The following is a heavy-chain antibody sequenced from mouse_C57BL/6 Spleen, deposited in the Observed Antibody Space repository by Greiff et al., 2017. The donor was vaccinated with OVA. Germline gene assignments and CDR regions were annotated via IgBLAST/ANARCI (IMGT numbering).Heavy chain of an antibody. CDR3: AREGRGYFDY. Sequence: EVMLVESEGGLVQPGSSMKLSCTASGFTFSDYYMAWVRQVPEKGLEWVANINYDGSSTYYLDSLKSRFIISRDNAKNILYLQMSSLKSEDTATYYCAREGRGYFDYWGQGTTLTVSS. CDR2: INYDGSST. CDR1: GFTFSDYY. V-gene: IGHV5-16*01. J-gene: IGHJ2*01.